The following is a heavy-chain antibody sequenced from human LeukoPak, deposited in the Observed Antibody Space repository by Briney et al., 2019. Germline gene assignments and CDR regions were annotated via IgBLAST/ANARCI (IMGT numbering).Heavy chain of an antibody. J-gene: IGHJ4*02. V-gene: IGHV3-30*18. CDR1: KFSFSSYE. CDR3: AKDGLNYFHY. Sequence: GGSLRLSCAASKFSFSSYEMHWVRQTPGKGLEWVALISSDGNNKYYADSVKGRFTISRDNSKNTLFLQMNRLNTEDTAAYYCAKDGLNYFHYWGQGTLVTVS. CDR2: ISSDGNNK.